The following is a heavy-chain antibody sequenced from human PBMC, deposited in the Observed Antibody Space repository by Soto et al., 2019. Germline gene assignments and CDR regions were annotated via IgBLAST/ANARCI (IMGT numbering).Heavy chain of an antibody. CDR3: ASSSPFHY. CDR2: IYYSGST. V-gene: IGHV4-59*08. J-gene: IGHJ4*02. CDR1: GGFISNLY. D-gene: IGHD6-6*01. Sequence: SETLSLTCTVSGGFISNLYWSWISQPPGKGLEWIGCIYYSGSTNYNPSLKSRVSISIDTSRNQFSLKLTSVTAADTGVYYCASSSPFHYWGPGILVTVSS.